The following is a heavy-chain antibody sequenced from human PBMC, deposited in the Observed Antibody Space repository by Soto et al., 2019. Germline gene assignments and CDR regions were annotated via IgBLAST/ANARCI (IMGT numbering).Heavy chain of an antibody. CDR3: ARGFNGYLHYFDY. D-gene: IGHD5-18*01. V-gene: IGHV1-3*01. Sequence: QVQLVQSGAEVKKPGASVKVSCKASGYTFTSYAMHWVRQAPGQRLEWMGWINAGNGNTKYSQKFQGRVTITRDTPASTAYMELSTPRSEDTAVYYCARGFNGYLHYFDYWGQGTLVTVAS. J-gene: IGHJ4*02. CDR1: GYTFTSYA. CDR2: INAGNGNT.